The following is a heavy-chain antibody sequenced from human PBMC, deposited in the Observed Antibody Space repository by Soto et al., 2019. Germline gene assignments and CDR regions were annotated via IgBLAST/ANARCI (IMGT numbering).Heavy chain of an antibody. J-gene: IGHJ4*02. CDR1: GYGFTTYG. Sequence: QVHLVQSGAEVKKPGASVKVSCKGSGYGFTTYGITWVRQAPGQGLEWMAWISAHNGNTNYAQKLQGRVTVTRDTSTSTAYMELRILRSDDTAVYYCARGRYGDYFGQGALVTVSS. CDR3: ARGRYGDY. CDR2: ISAHNGNT. D-gene: IGHD1-1*01. V-gene: IGHV1-18*01.